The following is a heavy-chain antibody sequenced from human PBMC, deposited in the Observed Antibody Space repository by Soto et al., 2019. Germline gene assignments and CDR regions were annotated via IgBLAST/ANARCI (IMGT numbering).Heavy chain of an antibody. CDR2: ISSSSSTI. J-gene: IGHJ6*02. D-gene: IGHD2-15*01. V-gene: IGHV3-48*01. CDR3: ARDSTPLDV. CDR1: GFTFSSYS. Sequence: GGPLRLSCAASGFTFSSYSMNGVRQAPGKGLEWVSYISSSSSTIYYADSVKGRFTISRDNAKNSLYLQMNSLRAEDTAVYYSARDSTPLDVWGQGTTVTVSS.